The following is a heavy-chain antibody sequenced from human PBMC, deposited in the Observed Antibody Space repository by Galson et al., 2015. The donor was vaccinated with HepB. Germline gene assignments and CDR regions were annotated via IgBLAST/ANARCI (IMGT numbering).Heavy chain of an antibody. V-gene: IGHV3-21*01. J-gene: IGHJ4*02. CDR3: ARHLDYGDYTDY. CDR1: GFTFSSYS. Sequence: SLRLSCAASGFTFSSYSMNWVRQAPGKGLEWVSSISSSSSYIYYADSVKGRFTISRDNAKNSLYLQMNSLRAEDTAVYYCARHLDYGDYTDYWGQGTLVTVSS. CDR2: ISSSSSYI. D-gene: IGHD4-17*01.